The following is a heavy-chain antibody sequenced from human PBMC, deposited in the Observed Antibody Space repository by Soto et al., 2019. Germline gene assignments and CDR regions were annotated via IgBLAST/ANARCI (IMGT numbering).Heavy chain of an antibody. CDR3: ATMTTVTIDDY. Sequence: EVQLVESGGGLVQPGGSLRLSCAASGFTFSSYSMNWVCQAPGKGLEWVSYISSSSSTIYYADSVKGRFTISRDNAKNSLYLQMNSLRAEDTAVYYCATMTTVTIDDYWGQGTLVTVSS. J-gene: IGHJ4*02. V-gene: IGHV3-48*01. CDR1: GFTFSSYS. CDR2: ISSSSSTI. D-gene: IGHD4-17*01.